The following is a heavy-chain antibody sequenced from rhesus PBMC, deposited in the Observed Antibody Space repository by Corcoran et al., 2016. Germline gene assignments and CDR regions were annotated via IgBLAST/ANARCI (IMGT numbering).Heavy chain of an antibody. CDR3: ARSSGWAVDY. Sequence: QVQLQESGPGLVKPSETLSLTCAVSGGSFNNYWWSWIRQPPGKGREWIGEIDGYTGNTNHNPSLKSRVTISKDAPTNQFSLQLSSLTDADTAIYYCARSSGWAVDYWGQGVLVTVSS. V-gene: IGHV4-80*01. CDR2: IDGYTGNT. J-gene: IGHJ4*01. D-gene: IGHD6-31*01. CDR1: GGSFNNYW.